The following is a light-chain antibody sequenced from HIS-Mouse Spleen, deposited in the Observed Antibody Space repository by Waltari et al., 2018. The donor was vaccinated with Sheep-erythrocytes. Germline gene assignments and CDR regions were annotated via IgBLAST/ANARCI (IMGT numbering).Light chain of an antibody. J-gene: IGLJ3*02. CDR2: EVS. CDR3: SSYAGSNNWV. Sequence: QSALTQPPSASGSPGQSVTISCTGTSSDVGGYNYVSWYQQHPGKAPKLMIYEVSKRPSGVPDRFSGSKSGNPASLTVSGLQAEDEADYDCSSYAGSNNWVFGGGTKLTVL. CDR1: SSDVGGYNY. V-gene: IGLV2-8*01.